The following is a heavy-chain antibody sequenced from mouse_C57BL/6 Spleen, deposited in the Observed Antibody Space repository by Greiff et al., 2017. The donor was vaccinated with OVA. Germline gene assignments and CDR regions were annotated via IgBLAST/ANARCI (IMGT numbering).Heavy chain of an antibody. V-gene: IGHV1-69*01. CDR2: IDPSDSYT. CDR3: ARWGITSAMDY. Sequence: QVQLQQPGAELVMPGASVKLSCKASGYTFTSYWMHWVKQRPGQGLEWIGEIDPSDSYTNYNQKFKGKSTLTVDKSSSTAYMQLSILTSEDSAVYYCARWGITSAMDYWGQGTSVTGSS. D-gene: IGHD2-4*01. J-gene: IGHJ4*01. CDR1: GYTFTSYW.